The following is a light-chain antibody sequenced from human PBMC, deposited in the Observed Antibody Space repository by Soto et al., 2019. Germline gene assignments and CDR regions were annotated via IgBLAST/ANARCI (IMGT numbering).Light chain of an antibody. CDR2: GAS. CDR1: QSVGSK. V-gene: IGKV3-20*01. Sequence: EIVVTQSPATLSVSAGERVTLSCRVSQSVGSKLAWYQQKPGQPPSLLIYGASRRATGIPERFSGSGSGTDFTLTISRLEPEDFAVYYCQQYGSSPRTFGKGTKVDI. CDR3: QQYGSSPRT. J-gene: IGKJ1*01.